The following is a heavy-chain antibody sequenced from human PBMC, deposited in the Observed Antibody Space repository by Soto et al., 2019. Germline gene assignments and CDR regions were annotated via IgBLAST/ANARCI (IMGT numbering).Heavy chain of an antibody. Sequence: SETLSLTCAVYGGSFSGYYWSWIRQPPGKGLEWIGEINHSGSTNYNPSLKSRVTISVDTSKNQFSLKLSSVTAADTAVYYCARGIVVVVAANPGGWFDHWGQGTLVTVSS. V-gene: IGHV4-34*01. CDR2: INHSGST. CDR1: GGSFSGYY. J-gene: IGHJ5*02. D-gene: IGHD2-15*01. CDR3: ARGIVVVVAANPGGWFDH.